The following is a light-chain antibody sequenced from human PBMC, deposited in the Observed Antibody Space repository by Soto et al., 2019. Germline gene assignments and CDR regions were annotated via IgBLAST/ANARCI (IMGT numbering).Light chain of an antibody. CDR3: QQSYSTPST. CDR2: AAS. Sequence: DIQITQSPSSLSASVGARVTITCRASQSISSYLNWYQQKPGKAPKLLIYAASSLQSGVPSRFSGSGSGTDLTITISSLQPEDFETYDCQQSYSTPSTFGQGTRLEIK. J-gene: IGKJ5*01. V-gene: IGKV1-39*01. CDR1: QSISSY.